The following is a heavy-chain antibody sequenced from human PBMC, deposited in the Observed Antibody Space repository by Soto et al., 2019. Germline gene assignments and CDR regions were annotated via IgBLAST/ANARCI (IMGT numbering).Heavy chain of an antibody. D-gene: IGHD3-16*01. CDR2: IYYSGSA. Sequence: QVQLQESGPGLVKPSETLSLTCTVSGASISSYHWSWIRQTPGKGLEWIGYIYYSGSANYNPSLKGRVTFSGDTSKNQVSLKLSSVTAADTGVYYCAAAVPAEYVFPYYYMDVWGKGTTVTVSS. J-gene: IGHJ6*03. V-gene: IGHV4-59*01. CDR3: AAAVPAEYVFPYYYMDV. CDR1: GASISSYH.